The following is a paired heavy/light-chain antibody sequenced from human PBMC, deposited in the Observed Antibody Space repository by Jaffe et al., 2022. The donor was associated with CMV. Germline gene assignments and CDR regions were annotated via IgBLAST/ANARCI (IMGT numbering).Light chain of an antibody. Sequence: DIQMTQSPSSLSASVGDRVTITCRASQGIRDNLGWYQQKPGKAPKRLIYAASSLQTGVPSKFSGSGSGTEFTLTISSLQPEDFATYYCLQHNSYPWTFGQGTKVEIK. CDR3: LQHNSYPWT. CDR2: AAS. CDR1: QGIRDN. J-gene: IGKJ1*01. V-gene: IGKV1-17*01.
Heavy chain of an antibody. J-gene: IGHJ4*02. CDR1: GFTVSNNY. D-gene: IGHD1-26*01. Sequence: EVQLVESGGGLVQPGGSLRLSCAVSGFTVSNNYMSWVRQAPGKGLEWVSVIYSGGSTYYADSVKGRFTISRDNSQNTVFLQMNSLRAEDTAVYYCARGNSGSDRKSDPFDYWGQGTLVTVSS. CDR2: IYSGGST. V-gene: IGHV3-66*01. CDR3: ARGNSGSDRKSDPFDY.